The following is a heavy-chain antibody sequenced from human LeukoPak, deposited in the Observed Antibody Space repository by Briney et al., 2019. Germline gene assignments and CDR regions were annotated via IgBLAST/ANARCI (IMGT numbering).Heavy chain of an antibody. CDR2: ISYDGSNK. CDR3: AKEGTATTFYYYYMDV. J-gene: IGHJ6*03. Sequence: GGSLRLSCAASGFTFSSYAMHWVRQAPGKGLEWVAVISYDGSNKYYADSVKGRFTISRDNSKNTLYLQMNSLRAEDTALYYCAKEGTATTFYYYYMDVWGKGTTVTVSS. V-gene: IGHV3-30*04. CDR1: GFTFSSYA. D-gene: IGHD5-18*01.